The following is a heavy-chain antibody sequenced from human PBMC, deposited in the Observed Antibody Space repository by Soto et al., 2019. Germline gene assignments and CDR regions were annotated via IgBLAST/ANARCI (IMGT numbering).Heavy chain of an antibody. CDR1: GYTLTSYG. J-gene: IGHJ4*02. CDR2: ISTYNGDT. Sequence: QVQLVQSGAEVKKPGASVKVSCKATGYTLTSYGINWVRQAPGQGLEWVGWISTYNGDTNYAQKFQGRVTMTADTSTNTVYMELRSLRSDDTAVYYCARDLGAPWDPFDYWGQGALVTVSS. CDR3: ARDLGAPWDPFDY. D-gene: IGHD1-26*01. V-gene: IGHV1-18*01.